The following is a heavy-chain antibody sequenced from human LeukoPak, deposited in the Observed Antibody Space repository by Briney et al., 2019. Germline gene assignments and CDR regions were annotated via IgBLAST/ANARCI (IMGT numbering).Heavy chain of an antibody. CDR3: ARAVGSGSFQTYYYYMDV. CDR2: GYYTGST. Sequence: SETLSLTCTVSGGYISSYYWSWIRKRPPEGQERIGYGYYTGSTNYNPSLKSRVSISVDTSKNQFSLKLRSVSAADTAVYYCARAVGSGSFQTYYYYMDVWGKGTTVTISS. V-gene: IGHV4-59*13. J-gene: IGHJ6*03. CDR1: GGYISSYY. D-gene: IGHD3-10*01.